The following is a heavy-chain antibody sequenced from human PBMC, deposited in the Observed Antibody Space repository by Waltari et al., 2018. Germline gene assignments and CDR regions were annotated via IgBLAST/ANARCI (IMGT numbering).Heavy chain of an antibody. CDR2: ISADSDTR. CDR3: AKEYADYGSYYYNGMDV. J-gene: IGHJ6*02. Sequence: EVQLLESGGGLVQPGGSLRLSCVASGFTFNKYVMSWFRQAPGKGLEWVSGISADSDTRFYADSVKGRFTISRDNSKNTLYLQMNSLRAEDTALYYCAKEYADYGSYYYNGMDVWGQGTTVIVSS. CDR1: GFTFNKYV. V-gene: IGHV3-23*01. D-gene: IGHD4-17*01.